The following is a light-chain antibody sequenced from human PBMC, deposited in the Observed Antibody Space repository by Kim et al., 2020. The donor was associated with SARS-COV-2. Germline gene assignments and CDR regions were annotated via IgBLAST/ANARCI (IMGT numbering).Light chain of an antibody. CDR3: QHYGSSPQT. CDR2: GAS. CDR1: RSFSSSG. J-gene: IGKJ1*01. V-gene: IGKV3-20*01. Sequence: SPVEKVTPSCRVSRSFSSSGFAWYQQKPGQAPRLLIYGASNWATGIPDRFSGSGSGTDFTLTISGVEPEDSAVYYCQHYGSSPQTFGQGTKVDIK.